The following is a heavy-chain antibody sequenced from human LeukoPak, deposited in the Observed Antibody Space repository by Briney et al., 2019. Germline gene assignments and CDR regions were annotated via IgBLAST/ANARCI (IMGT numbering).Heavy chain of an antibody. V-gene: IGHV1-69*05. CDR2: IIPIFGTA. D-gene: IGHD4-17*01. CDR3: ARESPPPMTTVTNYFDY. Sequence: SVKVSCKASGGTFSSYAISWVRQAPGQGLEWMGRIIPIFGTANYAQKFQGRVTITTDESTSTACMELSSLRSEDTAVYYCARESPPPMTTVTNYFDYWGQGTLVTVSS. CDR1: GGTFSSYA. J-gene: IGHJ4*02.